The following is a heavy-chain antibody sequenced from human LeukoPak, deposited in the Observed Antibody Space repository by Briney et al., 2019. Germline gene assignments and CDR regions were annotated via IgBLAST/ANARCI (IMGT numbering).Heavy chain of an antibody. CDR2: ISGSRGST. Sequence: GGSLRLSCAASGFTFSSYAMSWVRQAPGKGLEWVSGISGSRGSTYYGDSVKGRFTISRDNSKNTLYLQMNSRRAEDTAVYSCAKGLQNYYYDMDVWGKGTTVTVSS. J-gene: IGHJ6*03. CDR3: AKGLQNYYYDMDV. CDR1: GFTFSSYA. V-gene: IGHV3-23*01.